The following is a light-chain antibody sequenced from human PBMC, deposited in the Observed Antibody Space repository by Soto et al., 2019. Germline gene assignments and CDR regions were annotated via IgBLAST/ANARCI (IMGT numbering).Light chain of an antibody. V-gene: IGKV3-11*01. CDR3: QHPSNWMWT. CDR2: HAS. CDR1: QSVSRY. Sequence: IVLTQYPATLSLSPGERATLSCRASQSVSRYLAWYQQKPGQAPRLLIYHASNRATGIPARFSGSESGTDCTITISSLEKEDGAMYYCQHPSNWMWTFGQGTKVDIK. J-gene: IGKJ1*01.